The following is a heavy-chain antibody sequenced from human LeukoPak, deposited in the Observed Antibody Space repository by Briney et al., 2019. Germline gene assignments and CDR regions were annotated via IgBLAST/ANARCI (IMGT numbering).Heavy chain of an antibody. CDR1: GYTLAGYY. V-gene: IGHV1-2*02. CDR2: INPNSGGT. CDR3: ARKGPNSSNWYYFDY. D-gene: IGHD6-13*01. Sequence: GASVKVSCKASGYTLAGYYMHWVRQAPGQGLEWMGWINPNSGGTNYAQKFQGRVTMTRDTSITTAYMELSSLTSDDTAVYYCARKGPNSSNWYYFDYWGQGTLVTVSS. J-gene: IGHJ4*02.